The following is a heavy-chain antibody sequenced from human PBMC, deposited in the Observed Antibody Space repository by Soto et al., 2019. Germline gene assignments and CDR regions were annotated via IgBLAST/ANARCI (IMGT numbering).Heavy chain of an antibody. CDR3: ARTGPLVDIVRTIDF. J-gene: IGHJ4*02. D-gene: IGHD5-12*01. CDR1: GYRFNSYG. CDR2: ISGYNGNS. Sequence: QVQLVQSGAEVKKPGASVKVSCKASGYRFNSYGVTWVRQAPGQGLEWMGWISGYNGNSDSAQKLQGRVTMTTDTSTSTAYMELRSLRSDDTAVYYCARTGPLVDIVRTIDFWGQGTLVTVSS. V-gene: IGHV1-18*01.